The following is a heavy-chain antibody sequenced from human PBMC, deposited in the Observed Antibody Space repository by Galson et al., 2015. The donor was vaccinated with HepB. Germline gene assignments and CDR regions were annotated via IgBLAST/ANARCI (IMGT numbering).Heavy chain of an antibody. J-gene: IGHJ4*02. CDR1: GYSFTSYW. Sequence: QSGAEVKKPGESLRISCKGSGYSFTSYWISWVRQMPGKGLEWMGRIDPSDSYTNYSPSFQGHVTISADKSISTAYLQWSSLKASDTAMYYCASQRITIFGVVSPWDYWGQGTLVTVSS. D-gene: IGHD3-3*01. CDR3: ASQRITIFGVVSPWDY. CDR2: IDPSDSYT. V-gene: IGHV5-10-1*01.